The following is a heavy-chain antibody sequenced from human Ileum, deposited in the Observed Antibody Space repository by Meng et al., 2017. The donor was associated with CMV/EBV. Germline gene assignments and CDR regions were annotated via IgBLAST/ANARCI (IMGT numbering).Heavy chain of an antibody. CDR3: ARETPGYFDY. V-gene: IGHV3-23*01. J-gene: IGHJ4*02. CDR1: GFAFSGYA. D-gene: IGHD6-13*01. CDR2: ITYGGDYT. Sequence: LSCAASGFAFSGYAMNWFRQAPGKGLEWVSVITYGGDYTNYADSVRGRFTISRDNSKNMLYLHMNSLRVEDTAAYYCARETPGYFDYWGQGTVVTVSS.